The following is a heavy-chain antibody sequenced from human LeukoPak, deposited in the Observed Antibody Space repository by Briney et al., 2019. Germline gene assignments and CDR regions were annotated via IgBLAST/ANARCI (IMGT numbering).Heavy chain of an antibody. D-gene: IGHD5-18*01. CDR1: GFTLSSYW. CDR2: IDSAGSDT. Sequence: GGSLRLSCAASGFTLSSYWMHWVRRAPGKGLVWVSRIDSAGSDTTYADSVQGRFTLSRDITKHTVYLQMNSLTAEDTAVYYCAATPDTAMVFDYWGQGTLVTVSS. V-gene: IGHV3-74*01. J-gene: IGHJ4*02. CDR3: AATPDTAMVFDY.